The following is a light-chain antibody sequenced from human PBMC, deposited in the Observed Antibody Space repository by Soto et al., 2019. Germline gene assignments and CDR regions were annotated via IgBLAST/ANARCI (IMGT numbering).Light chain of an antibody. J-gene: IGLJ2*01. V-gene: IGLV1-47*01. Sequence: QSVLTQPPSASGTPGQRVAISCSGSSSNIGSNYVYWYQQLPGTAPKLLIYRNNQRASGVPDRFSGSKSGTSASLAISGLRSEDEADYYCAGWDDSLSGRVVFGGGTKLTVL. CDR3: AGWDDSLSGRVV. CDR1: SSNIGSNY. CDR2: RNN.